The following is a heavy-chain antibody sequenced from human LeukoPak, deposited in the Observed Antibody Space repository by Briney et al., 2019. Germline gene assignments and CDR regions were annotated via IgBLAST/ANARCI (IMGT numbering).Heavy chain of an antibody. J-gene: IGHJ4*02. V-gene: IGHV3-7*01. CDR2: IKQDGSEK. CDR3: ALNPDYYGSGSFDY. D-gene: IGHD3-10*01. CDR1: GFTFSSYW. Sequence: GGSLRLSCAASGFTFSSYWMSWVRQAPGKGLEWVANIKQDGSEKYYVDSVKGRFTISRDNAKNSLYLQMNSLRAEDTAVYYCALNPDYYGSGSFDYWGQGTLVTVSS.